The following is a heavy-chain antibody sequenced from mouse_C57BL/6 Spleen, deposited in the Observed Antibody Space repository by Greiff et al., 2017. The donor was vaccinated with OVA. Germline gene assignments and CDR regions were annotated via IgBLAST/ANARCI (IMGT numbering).Heavy chain of an antibody. D-gene: IGHD2-4*01. CDR1: GYTFTEYT. V-gene: IGHV1-62-2*01. CDR3: ARHEEGDYDYDGSYWYFDV. Sequence: VQLQQSGAELVKPGASVKLSCKASGYTFTEYTIHWVKQRSGQGLEWIGWFYPGSGSIKYNEKFKDKATLTADKSSSTVYMELSRLTSEDSAVYFSARHEEGDYDYDGSYWYFDVWGTGTTVTVSS. CDR2: FYPGSGSI. J-gene: IGHJ1*03.